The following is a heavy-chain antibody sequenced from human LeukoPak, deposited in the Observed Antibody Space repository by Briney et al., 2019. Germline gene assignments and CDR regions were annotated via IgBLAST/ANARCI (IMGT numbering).Heavy chain of an antibody. Sequence: SETLSLTCTVSGGSISRGDYYWSWVRQPPGKGLEWIGYIYYSGSTYYDPSLKSRVTISVDTSKNQFSLRLSSVTAADTAVYYCASYYGSGSSFDLWGQGTLVTVPS. J-gene: IGHJ5*02. CDR2: IYYSGST. D-gene: IGHD3-10*01. CDR3: ASYYGSGSSFDL. CDR1: GGSISRGDYY. V-gene: IGHV4-30-4*01.